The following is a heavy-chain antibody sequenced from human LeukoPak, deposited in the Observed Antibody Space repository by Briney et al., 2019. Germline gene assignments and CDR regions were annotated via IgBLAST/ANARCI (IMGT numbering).Heavy chain of an antibody. CDR2: ISGYNGNT. J-gene: IGHJ4*02. CDR1: GYTFTRYG. D-gene: IGHD6-19*01. Sequence: ASVKVSCKASGYTFTRYGISWVRQAPGQGLEWMGWISGYNGNTNYAQKFQGRVTMTTDTSTSTAYMELRSLRSDETAVYYCARDLAVATLPTFDYWGQGILVTVSS. CDR3: ARDLAVATLPTFDY. V-gene: IGHV1-18*01.